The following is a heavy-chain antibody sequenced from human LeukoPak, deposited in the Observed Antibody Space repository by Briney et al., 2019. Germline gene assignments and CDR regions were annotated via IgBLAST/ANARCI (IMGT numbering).Heavy chain of an antibody. CDR2: IIPILGIA. CDR1: GGTFSSYA. D-gene: IGHD4-23*01. V-gene: IGHV1-69*04. J-gene: IGHJ5*02. CDR3: AGADYGGNRWFDP. Sequence: GASVKVSCKASGGTFSSYAISWVRQAPGQGLEWMGRIIPILGIANYAQKFQGRVTITADKSTSTAYMELSSLRSEDTAVYYCAGADYGGNRWFDPWGQGTLVTVSS.